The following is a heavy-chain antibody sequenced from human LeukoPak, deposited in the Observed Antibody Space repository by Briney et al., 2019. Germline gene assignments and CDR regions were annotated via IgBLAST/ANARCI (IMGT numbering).Heavy chain of an antibody. CDR1: GFTFSSYE. J-gene: IGHJ3*02. Sequence: GGSLRLSCAASGFTFSSYEMSWVRQAPGKGLEWVSYIATGGSAIYYAASVKGRFTISRNNAKNSLYLQMNSLRAEDMAVYYCVRGGYCSSTICYWYNAFDMWGQGTMVTVSS. CDR3: VRGGYCSSTICYWYNAFDM. D-gene: IGHD2-2*01. CDR2: IATGGSAI. V-gene: IGHV3-48*03.